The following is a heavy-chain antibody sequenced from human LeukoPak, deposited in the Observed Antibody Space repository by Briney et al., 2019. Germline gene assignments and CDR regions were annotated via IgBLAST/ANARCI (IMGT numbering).Heavy chain of an antibody. CDR3: ATALGAVAGNYGMDV. D-gene: IGHD6-19*01. V-gene: IGHV1-69*13. CDR2: IIPIFGTA. Sequence: ASVKVSCKASGGTFSSYAISWVRQAPGQGLEWMGGIIPIFGTANYAQKFQGRVTITADESTSTAYMELSSLRSEDTAVYYCATALGAVAGNYGMDVWGQGTTVTVSS. J-gene: IGHJ6*02. CDR1: GGTFSSYA.